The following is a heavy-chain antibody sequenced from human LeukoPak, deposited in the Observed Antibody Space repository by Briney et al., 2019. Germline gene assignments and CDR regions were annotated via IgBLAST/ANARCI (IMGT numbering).Heavy chain of an antibody. V-gene: IGHV3-7*03. CDR3: TRESLYGSGSYSDC. D-gene: IGHD3-10*01. J-gene: IGHJ4*02. CDR2: INKDGSEK. Sequence: LPGGSLRLSCAASEFTFSSYSMNWVRQAPGKGLEWVADINKDGSEKYYVDSVKGRFTISRDDAKNSLYLQMNTLRVDDTAVYYCTRESLYGSGSYSDCWGQGSLVTVSS. CDR1: EFTFSSYS.